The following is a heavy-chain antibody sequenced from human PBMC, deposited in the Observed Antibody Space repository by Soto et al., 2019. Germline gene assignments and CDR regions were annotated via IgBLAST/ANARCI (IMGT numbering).Heavy chain of an antibody. Sequence: ASVKVSCKASGFTFTSSAVQWVRQARGQRLEWIGWIVVGSGNTNYAQKFQERVTITRDMSTSTAYMELSSLRSEDTAVYYCAADSFEADYYDSSGYNDYWGQGTLVTVSS. D-gene: IGHD3-22*01. CDR1: GFTFTSSA. J-gene: IGHJ4*02. CDR3: AADSFEADYYDSSGYNDY. CDR2: IVVGSGNT. V-gene: IGHV1-58*01.